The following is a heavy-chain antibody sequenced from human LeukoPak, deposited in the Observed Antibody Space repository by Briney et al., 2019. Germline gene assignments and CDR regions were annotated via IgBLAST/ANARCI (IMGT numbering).Heavy chain of an antibody. D-gene: IGHD2-15*01. Sequence: GASVKVSFKASGYTFTSYGISWVRQAPGQGLEWMGWTSAYNGNTNYAQKLQGRVTMTTDTSTSTAYMELRSLRSDDTAVYYCARDRPLDFYCSGGSCYSDYYYYYGMDVWGQGTTVTVSS. J-gene: IGHJ6*02. V-gene: IGHV1-18*01. CDR2: TSAYNGNT. CDR3: ARDRPLDFYCSGGSCYSDYYYYYGMDV. CDR1: GYTFTSYG.